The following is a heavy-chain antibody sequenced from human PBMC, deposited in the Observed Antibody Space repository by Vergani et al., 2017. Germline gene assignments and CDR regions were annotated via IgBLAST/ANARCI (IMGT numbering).Heavy chain of an antibody. CDR2: INPSGGST. D-gene: IGHD2-2*01. J-gene: IGHJ5*02. CDR3: ARDGGDGRSTSGYVGRDWFDP. CDR1: GYTFTSDY. V-gene: IGHV1-46*01. Sequence: QVQLVQSGAEVKKPGASVKVSCKASGYTFTSDYMHWVRQAPGQGLEWMGIINPSGGSTSYAQKFQGRVTMTRDTSTSTVYMELSSLRSEDTAVYYCARDGGDGRSTSGYVGRDWFDPWGQGTLVTVSS.